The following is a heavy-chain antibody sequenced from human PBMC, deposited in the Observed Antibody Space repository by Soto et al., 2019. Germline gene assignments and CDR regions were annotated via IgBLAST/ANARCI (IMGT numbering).Heavy chain of an antibody. CDR1: GGSIDDINSY. Sequence: QVQLQESGPGLVMPSQTLSLTCAVSGGSIDDINSYWTWIRQSPGRSPEWIGYIHNTGNTFYSPSLKRRLAISIDRSKHQFSLKLSAVTAADTAFYYCARSTYGEGYPHFFADWGQGTLVTVSS. CDR2: IHNTGNT. V-gene: IGHV4-30-4*01. D-gene: IGHD3-16*02. CDR3: ARSTYGEGYPHFFAD. J-gene: IGHJ4*02.